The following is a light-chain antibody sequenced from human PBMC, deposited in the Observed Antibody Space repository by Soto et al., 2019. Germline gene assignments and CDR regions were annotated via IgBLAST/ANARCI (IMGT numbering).Light chain of an antibody. Sequence: EILMTQSPASLSVTPGETATLSFRASESVSSNLAWYQQKPGQAPRLLIYDASTRATGIPARFSGSGSGTEFTLTISSLQSEDFAVYYCQQSNNWPWTFGQGTKVDI. CDR2: DAS. J-gene: IGKJ1*01. V-gene: IGKV3-15*01. CDR3: QQSNNWPWT. CDR1: ESVSSN.